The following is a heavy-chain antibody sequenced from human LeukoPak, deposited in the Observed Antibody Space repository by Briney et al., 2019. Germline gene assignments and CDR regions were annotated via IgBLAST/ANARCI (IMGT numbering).Heavy chain of an antibody. V-gene: IGHV1-8*01. CDR1: GYTFTSYD. J-gene: IGHJ6*02. CDR3: ARTYDSSGYYYYGMDV. D-gene: IGHD3-22*01. CDR2: MNPNSGNT. Sequence: ASVKVSCKASGYTFTSYDINWVRQAPGQGLEWMGWMNPNSGNTGYAQKFQGRVTMTRNTSISTAYMELSSLRSEDTAVYYCARTYDSSGYYYYGMDVWGQGTTVTVSS.